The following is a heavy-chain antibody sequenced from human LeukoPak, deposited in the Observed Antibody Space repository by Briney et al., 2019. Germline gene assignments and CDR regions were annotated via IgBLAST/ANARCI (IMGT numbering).Heavy chain of an antibody. CDR1: GFTFSSYS. V-gene: IGHV3-21*01. CDR3: ARDAVLIGLDY. J-gene: IGHJ4*02. CDR2: ISSSSSYI. Sequence: GGSLRLSCAASGFTFSSYSMHWVRQAPGKGLEWVSSISSSSSYIYYADSVKGRFTISRDNAKNSLYLQMNSLRAEDTAVYYCARDAVLIGLDYWGQGTLVTVSS.